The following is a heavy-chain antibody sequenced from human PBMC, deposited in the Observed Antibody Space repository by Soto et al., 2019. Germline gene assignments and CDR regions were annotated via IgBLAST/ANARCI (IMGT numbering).Heavy chain of an antibody. D-gene: IGHD6-13*01. J-gene: IGHJ4*02. CDR1: GFTVSSNY. V-gene: IGHV3-53*01. CDR2: IYSGGST. Sequence: PGGSLGLSCAASGFTVSSNYMSWVRQAPGKGLEWVSVIYSGGSTYYADSVKGRFTISRDNSKNTLYLQMNSLRAEDTAVYYCARGKRVIAADGLDYWGQGNLVPVSS. CDR3: ARGKRVIAADGLDY.